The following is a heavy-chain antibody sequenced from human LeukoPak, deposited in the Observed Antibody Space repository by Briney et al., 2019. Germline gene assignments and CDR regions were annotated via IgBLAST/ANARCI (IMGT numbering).Heavy chain of an antibody. Sequence: GGSLRLSCAASGFTFSSYGMHWVRQAPGKGLEWVSYISSSGSTIYYADSVKGRFTISRDNANNSLYLQMNSLRAEDTAVYYCARVAGSYSNDAFDVWGQGTMVTVSS. V-gene: IGHV3-48*04. CDR1: GFTFSSYG. D-gene: IGHD1-26*01. CDR3: ARVAGSYSNDAFDV. J-gene: IGHJ3*01. CDR2: ISSSGSTI.